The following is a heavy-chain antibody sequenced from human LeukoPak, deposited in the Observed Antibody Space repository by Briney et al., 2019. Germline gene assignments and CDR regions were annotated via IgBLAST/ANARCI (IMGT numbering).Heavy chain of an antibody. CDR2: IYPGDSDT. V-gene: IGHV5-51*01. Sequence: GESLKISFKGSGYRFTSYWIGWGRPMPGKGLGWGGIIYPGDSDTRYSPSFQGQVTISADKSISTAYLQWSSLKASDTAMYYCARQLDRGYSYGSDYWGQGTLVTVSS. CDR1: GYRFTSYW. J-gene: IGHJ4*02. CDR3: ARQLDRGYSYGSDY. D-gene: IGHD5-18*01.